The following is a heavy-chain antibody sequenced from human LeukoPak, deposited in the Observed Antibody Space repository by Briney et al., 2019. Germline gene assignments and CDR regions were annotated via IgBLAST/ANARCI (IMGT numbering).Heavy chain of an antibody. CDR1: GFIFSSYG. CDR3: ATDKPEGLPMIIFDC. D-gene: IGHD3-22*01. Sequence: PGGSLRLSCAASGFIFSSYGMNWVRQAPGKGLEWVSSISSGADYIYYGDSVRGRFTISRDNAKKSLYLQMNNLRADDTALYYCATDKPEGLPMIIFDCWGQGTMVTV. CDR2: ISSGADYI. V-gene: IGHV3-21*01. J-gene: IGHJ4*02.